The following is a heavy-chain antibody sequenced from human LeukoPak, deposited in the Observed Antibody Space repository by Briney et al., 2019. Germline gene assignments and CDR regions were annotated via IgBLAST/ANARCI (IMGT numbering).Heavy chain of an antibody. CDR1: GYTLTELS. D-gene: IGHD6-13*01. CDR3: ATAPLAAAGFFDY. Sequence: WASVKVSCKVSGYTLTELSMHWVRQAPGKGLEWMGGFDPEDGETIYAQKFQGRVTMTEDTSTDTAYMELSSLRSEDTAVYYCATAPLAAAGFFDYWGQGTLVTVSS. V-gene: IGHV1-24*01. J-gene: IGHJ4*02. CDR2: FDPEDGET.